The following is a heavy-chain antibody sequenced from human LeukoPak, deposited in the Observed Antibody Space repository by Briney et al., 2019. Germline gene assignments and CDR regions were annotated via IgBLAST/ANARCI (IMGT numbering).Heavy chain of an antibody. V-gene: IGHV4-34*01. CDR3: ASDPPDGSSHFDY. D-gene: IGHD2-2*01. CDR2: INHSGST. CDR1: GGSFSGYC. J-gene: IGHJ4*02. Sequence: SETLSLTCAVYGGSFSGYCWSWIRQPPGKGLEWIGEINHSGSTNYNPSLKSRVTISVDTSKNQFSLKLSSVTAADTAVYYCASDPPDGSSHFDYWGQGTLVTVSS.